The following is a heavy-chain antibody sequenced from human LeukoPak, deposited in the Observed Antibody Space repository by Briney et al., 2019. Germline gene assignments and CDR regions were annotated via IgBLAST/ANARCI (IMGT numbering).Heavy chain of an antibody. Sequence: RASVKVSCKASGYTFTGYYMHWVRQAPGQGLEWMGWINPNSGGTNYAQKFQGRVTMTRDTSISTAYMELSRLRSDDTAVYYCARGRYCSGGSCYLYYFDYWGQGTLVTVSS. V-gene: IGHV1-2*02. D-gene: IGHD2-15*01. CDR3: ARGRYCSGGSCYLYYFDY. J-gene: IGHJ4*02. CDR2: INPNSGGT. CDR1: GYTFTGYY.